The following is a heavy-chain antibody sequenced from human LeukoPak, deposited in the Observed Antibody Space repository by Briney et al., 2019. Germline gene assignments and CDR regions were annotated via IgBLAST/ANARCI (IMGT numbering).Heavy chain of an antibody. CDR3: AKEHPTIVVVAAPTLGDYYYGMDV. CDR1: GFTFSSYG. J-gene: IGHJ6*02. CDR2: ISYDGSNK. D-gene: IGHD2-15*01. V-gene: IGHV3-30*18. Sequence: PGGSLRLSCAASGFTFSSYGMHWVRQAPGKGLEWVAVISYDGSNKYYADSVKGRFTISRDNSKNTLYLQMNSLRAEDTAVYYCAKEHPTIVVVAAPTLGDYYYGMDVWGQGTTVTVSS.